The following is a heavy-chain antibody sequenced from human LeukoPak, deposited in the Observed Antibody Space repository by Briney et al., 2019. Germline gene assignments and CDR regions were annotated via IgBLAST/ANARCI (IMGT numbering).Heavy chain of an antibody. D-gene: IGHD7-27*01. V-gene: IGHV3-48*03. J-gene: IGHJ3*02. CDR3: ARKRLGAFDI. Sequence: PGGSLRLSCAASGFTFSSYEMNWVRQAPGKGLEWVSYISSSGSTIYYADSVKGRFTISRDNAKNSLYLQMNSLRAEDTAVYYCARKRLGAFDIWGQGTMVTVSS. CDR2: ISSSGSTI. CDR1: GFTFSSYE.